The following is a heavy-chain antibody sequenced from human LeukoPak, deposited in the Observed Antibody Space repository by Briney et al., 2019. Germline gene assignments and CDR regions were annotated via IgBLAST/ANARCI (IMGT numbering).Heavy chain of an antibody. V-gene: IGHV3-7*01. CDR2: IKQDGSEK. D-gene: IGHD3-3*01. CDR1: GFTFSSYA. J-gene: IGHJ4*02. CDR3: ARQSYDFWSGYYFDY. Sequence: PGGSLRLSCAASGFTFSSYAMSWVRQAPGKGLEWVANIKQDGSEKYYVDSVKGRFTISRDNAKNSLYLQMNSLRAEDTAVYYCARQSYDFWSGYYFDYWGQGTLVTVSS.